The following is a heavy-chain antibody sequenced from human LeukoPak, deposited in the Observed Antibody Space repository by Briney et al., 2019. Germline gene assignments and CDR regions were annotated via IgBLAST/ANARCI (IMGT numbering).Heavy chain of an antibody. D-gene: IGHD1-26*01. V-gene: IGHV4-59*08. Sequence: SETLSLTCTVSGGSISGYYWSWIRQSPGKGLEWIGYMYNSGSTNYNPSLKSRVTISVDTSKNQFSLKLSSVTAADTAVYYCARPQRGSYYGFDYWGQGTLVTVSS. J-gene: IGHJ4*02. CDR1: GGSISGYY. CDR3: ARPQRGSYYGFDY. CDR2: MYNSGST.